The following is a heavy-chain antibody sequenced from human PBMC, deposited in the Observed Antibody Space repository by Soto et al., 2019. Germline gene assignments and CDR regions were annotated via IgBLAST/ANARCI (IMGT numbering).Heavy chain of an antibody. Sequence: EVQLVESGGGLVQPGRSLRLSCAASGFSFDEYAMYWVRQAPGKGLEWVSGISWNSGTMGYGDSVKGRFTISRDNAKNSLYLQMNSLRAEDTALYYCAKGFCSSTRCLTYSYMDVWGKGTTVTVSS. J-gene: IGHJ6*03. CDR3: AKGFCSSTRCLTYSYMDV. CDR1: GFSFDEYA. D-gene: IGHD2-2*01. CDR2: ISWNSGTM. V-gene: IGHV3-9*01.